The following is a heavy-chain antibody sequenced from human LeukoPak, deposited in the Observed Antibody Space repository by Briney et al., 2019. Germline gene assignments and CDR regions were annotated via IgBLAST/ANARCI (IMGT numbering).Heavy chain of an antibody. CDR3: ARLSVDTAMGSAAFDY. Sequence: SETLSLTCAVYGGSFSGYYWSWIRQPPGKGLEWIGEINHSGSTNYNPSLKSRVTISVDTSKNQFSLKLSSVTAADTAVYYCARLSVDTAMGSAAFDYWGQGTLVTVSS. V-gene: IGHV4-34*01. D-gene: IGHD5-18*01. CDR2: INHSGST. J-gene: IGHJ4*02. CDR1: GGSFSGYY.